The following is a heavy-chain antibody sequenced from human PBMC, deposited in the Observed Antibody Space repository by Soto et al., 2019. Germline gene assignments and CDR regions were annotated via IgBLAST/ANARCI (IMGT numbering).Heavy chain of an antibody. Sequence: DVQVLESGGGLVQPGGSLRLSCAASGFTFSSYAMTWVRQAPGKGLQWVSSISASGNTPFYADSVKGRFTISRDNSKNTLDLQMSSLTAEDAAVYYCAKGAPCGGDCHSYFDHWGQGTLLTVS. J-gene: IGHJ4*02. D-gene: IGHD2-21*02. CDR3: AKGAPCGGDCHSYFDH. CDR2: ISASGNTP. CDR1: GFTFSSYA. V-gene: IGHV3-23*01.